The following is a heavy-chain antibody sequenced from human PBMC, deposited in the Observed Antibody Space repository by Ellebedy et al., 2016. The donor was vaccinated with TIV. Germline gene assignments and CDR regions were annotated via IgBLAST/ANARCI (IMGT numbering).Heavy chain of an antibody. J-gene: IGHJ3*02. D-gene: IGHD3-22*01. V-gene: IGHV3-30*04. CDR2: ISSDGSNK. CDR3: NPDYYDTSGYYFAYAAFDI. CDR1: GFTFSSYA. Sequence: GGSLRLSXAASGFTFSSYAMHWVRQAPGKGLEWVAVISSDGSNKYFADSVKGRFTISRDNSKNTLYLQMNSLRAEDTAVYYCNPDYYDTSGYYFAYAAFDIWGQGTMVTVSS.